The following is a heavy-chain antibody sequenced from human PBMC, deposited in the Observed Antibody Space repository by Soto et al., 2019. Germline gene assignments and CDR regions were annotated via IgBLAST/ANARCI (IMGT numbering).Heavy chain of an antibody. D-gene: IGHD3-16*02. CDR3: AKGGDYVWGSYRTPIDY. Sequence: EVQLLESGGGLVQPGGSLRLSCAASGFTFSSYAMSWVRQAPGKGLEWVSAISGSGGSTYYADSVKGRFTISRDNSKNTLYLQMNSLRAEDTAVYYCAKGGDYVWGSYRTPIDYWGQGTLVPVSS. J-gene: IGHJ4*02. CDR1: GFTFSSYA. V-gene: IGHV3-23*01. CDR2: ISGSGGST.